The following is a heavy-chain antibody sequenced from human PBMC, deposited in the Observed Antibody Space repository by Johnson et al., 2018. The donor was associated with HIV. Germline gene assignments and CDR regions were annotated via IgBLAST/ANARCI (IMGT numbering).Heavy chain of an antibody. J-gene: IGHJ3*02. Sequence: VQLVESGGGVVQPGRSLRLSCAASGFTFSSYAMHWVRQAPGKGLEWVAVISYDGSNKYYADSVKGRFTISRDNSKNTLYLQMNGLRAEDTAVYYCARGVDGAFDIWGQGTMVTVSS. CDR3: ARGVDGAFDI. V-gene: IGHV3-30-3*01. CDR2: ISYDGSNK. D-gene: IGHD3-10*01. CDR1: GFTFSSYA.